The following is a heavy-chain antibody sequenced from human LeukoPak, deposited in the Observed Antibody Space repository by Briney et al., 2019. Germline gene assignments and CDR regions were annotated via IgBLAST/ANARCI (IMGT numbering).Heavy chain of an antibody. J-gene: IGHJ4*02. Sequence: ASVKVSCKASGFTFTGYYIYWVRPAPGQGLAWVGWINPNSGGTNYALKFQGRVTMTRDTSISTAYMELSRLRSDDTAVYYCARGPRYGSGNYYINYWGQGTLVTVSS. D-gene: IGHD3-10*01. CDR2: INPNSGGT. CDR1: GFTFTGYY. V-gene: IGHV1-2*02. CDR3: ARGPRYGSGNYYINY.